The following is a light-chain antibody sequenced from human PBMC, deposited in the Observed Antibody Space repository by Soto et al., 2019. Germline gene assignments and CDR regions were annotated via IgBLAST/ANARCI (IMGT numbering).Light chain of an antibody. V-gene: IGKV2-28*01. CDR1: QSLLHSNGYNY. CDR2: LGS. Sequence: DIVMTQSPLSLPVTPGEPASISCRSSQSLLHSNGYNYLDWYLQKPGQSPQLLIYLGSNRASGVPDRFSGSGSGTDFTLTISSLEPEDAAVYYCQQRSNWPPITFGQGTRLEIK. J-gene: IGKJ5*01. CDR3: QQRSNWPPIT.